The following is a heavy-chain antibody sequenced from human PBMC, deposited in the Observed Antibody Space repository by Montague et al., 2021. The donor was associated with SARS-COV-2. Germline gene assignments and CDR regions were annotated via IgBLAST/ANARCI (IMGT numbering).Heavy chain of an antibody. CDR1: GFTVSSSY. CDR3: ARDRGGNYYFDY. Sequence: SLRLSCAASGFTVSSSYMSWVRQAPGKGLEWVSVIYSGGSTYYADSVKGRFTIPRDNSKNTLYLQMNSLRAEDTGVYYCARDRGGNYYFDYWGQGTLVTVSS. J-gene: IGHJ4*02. V-gene: IGHV3-53*01. CDR2: IYSGGST. D-gene: IGHD1-7*01.